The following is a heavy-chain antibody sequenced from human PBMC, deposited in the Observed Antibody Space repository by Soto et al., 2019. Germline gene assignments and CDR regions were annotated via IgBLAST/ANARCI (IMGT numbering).Heavy chain of an antibody. CDR1: GFTFSSYG. J-gene: IGHJ3*02. D-gene: IGHD3-22*01. CDR3: ARGGSRIPMIADAFDI. CDR2: IWYDGSNK. Sequence: QVQLVESGGGVVQPGRSLRLSCAASGFTFSSYGMHWVRQAPGKGLEWVAVIWYDGSNKYYADSVKGRFTISRDNSKNTLYLQMNSLRAEDTAVYYCARGGSRIPMIADAFDIWGQGTMVTVSS. V-gene: IGHV3-33*01.